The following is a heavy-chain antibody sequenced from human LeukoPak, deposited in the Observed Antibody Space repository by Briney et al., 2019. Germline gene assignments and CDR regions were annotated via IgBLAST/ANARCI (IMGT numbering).Heavy chain of an antibody. D-gene: IGHD3-10*01. CDR2: ISDSGGTT. CDR3: AKEASGYGYYFDY. Sequence: GGSLRLSCAASKFAFSSYAMSWVRQAPGKGLEWVSVISDSGGTTFYADSVKGRFTISRDNSKNTLYLQMSSLRAEDTAVYYCAKEASGYGYYFDYWGQGTLVTVSS. CDR1: KFAFSSYA. V-gene: IGHV3-23*01. J-gene: IGHJ4*02.